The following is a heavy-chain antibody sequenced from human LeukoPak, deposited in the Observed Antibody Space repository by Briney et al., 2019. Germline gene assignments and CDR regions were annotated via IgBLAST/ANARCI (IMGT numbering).Heavy chain of an antibody. V-gene: IGHV3-23*01. Sequence: PGGSLRLSCAASGFTFSSYAMSWVRQAPGEGLEWVSAISGSGGSTYYADSVKGRFTISRDNSKNTLYLQMNSLRAEDTAVYYCAKTTSQYDFWSGYYPLPDYWGQGTLVTVSS. CDR3: AKTTSQYDFWSGYYPLPDY. J-gene: IGHJ4*02. CDR2: ISGSGGST. CDR1: GFTFSSYA. D-gene: IGHD3-3*01.